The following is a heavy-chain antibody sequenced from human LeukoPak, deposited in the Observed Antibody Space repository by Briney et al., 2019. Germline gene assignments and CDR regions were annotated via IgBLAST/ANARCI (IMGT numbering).Heavy chain of an antibody. CDR1: GGSFSGYY. CDR3: ASMTTVTNYYYYYGMDV. V-gene: IGHV4-34*01. CDR2: INHSGST. D-gene: IGHD4-11*01. Sequence: SETLSLTCAVYGGSFSGYYWSWVRQPPGKGLEWIGEINHSGSTNYNPSLKSRVTISVDTSKNQFSLKLSSVTAADTAVYYCASMTTVTNYYYYYGMDVWGQGTTVTVSS. J-gene: IGHJ6*02.